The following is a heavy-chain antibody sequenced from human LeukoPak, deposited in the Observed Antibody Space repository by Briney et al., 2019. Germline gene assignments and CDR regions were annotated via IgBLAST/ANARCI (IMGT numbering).Heavy chain of an antibody. CDR2: IIIMSTYT. Sequence: PGGSLTLSRAPSAPTFSIYSTNSVRHAPGKGLESVSSIIIMSTYTYYTDSGKGRFTISRATANNSLYPQMHRLSAQDTAVYSCASDSGGGWVVVPAANHDAFDIWGQGTMVTVSS. J-gene: IGHJ3*02. D-gene: IGHD2-2*01. CDR3: ASDSGGGWVVVPAANHDAFDI. CDR1: APTFSIYS. V-gene: IGHV3-21*01.